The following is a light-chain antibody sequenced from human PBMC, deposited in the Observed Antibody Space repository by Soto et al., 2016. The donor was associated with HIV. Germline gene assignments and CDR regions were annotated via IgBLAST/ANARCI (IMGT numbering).Light chain of an antibody. CDR3: QVWDSSSDQYV. Sequence: SYFLTQPPSVSVAPGKTARITCGGNNVGSKSVCWYQQKPGQAPVLVVYDDSERPSGIPERFSGSKSGNTATLTISGVEAGDEADYYCQVWDSSSDQYVFAPGTKVTV. CDR2: DDS. CDR1: NVGSKS. J-gene: IGLJ1*01. V-gene: IGLV3-21*03.